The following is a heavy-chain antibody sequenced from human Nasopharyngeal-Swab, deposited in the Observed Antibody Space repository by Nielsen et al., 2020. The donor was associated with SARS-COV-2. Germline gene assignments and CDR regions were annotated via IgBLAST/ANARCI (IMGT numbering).Heavy chain of an antibody. CDR2: IIPIFGTA. CDR1: GGTFSSYA. J-gene: IGHJ6*02. V-gene: IGHV1-69*06. Sequence: SVKVSCKASGGTFSSYAISGVRQAPGRGLEWMGGIIPIFGTANYAQKFQGRVTITADKSTSTAYMELSSLRSEDTAVYYCARDSSDSYYGMDVWGQGTTVTVSS. CDR3: ARDSSDSYYGMDV.